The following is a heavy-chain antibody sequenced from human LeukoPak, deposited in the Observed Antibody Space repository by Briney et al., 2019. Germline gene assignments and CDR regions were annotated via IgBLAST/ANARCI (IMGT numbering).Heavy chain of an antibody. CDR3: ARESAGSLHDSTAAFHY. J-gene: IGHJ4*02. D-gene: IGHD2-8*02. V-gene: IGHV4-34*01. Sequence: SETLSLTCAVYGGSFSGYYWSWIRQPPGKGLEWITYGHHSESSNHNPSFRSRVTIPVDTSRNQFSLRLTSVTAADTAVYYCARESAGSLHDSTAAFHYWGQGILVIVSS. CDR1: GGSFSGYY. CDR2: GHHSESS.